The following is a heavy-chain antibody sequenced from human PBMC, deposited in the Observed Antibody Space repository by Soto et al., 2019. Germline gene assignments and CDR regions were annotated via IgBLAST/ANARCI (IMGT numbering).Heavy chain of an antibody. D-gene: IGHD3-9*01. CDR1: GYTFTSYA. CDR3: ARVLVRYSTPYYYYYMDV. CDR2: INAGNGNT. V-gene: IGHV1-3*01. Sequence: ASVKVSCKASGYTFTSYAMHWVRQAPGQRLEWMGWINAGNGNTKYSQKFQGRVTITRDTSASTAYMELSSLRSEDTAVYYCARVLVRYSTPYYYYYMDVWGKGTTVTVSS. J-gene: IGHJ6*03.